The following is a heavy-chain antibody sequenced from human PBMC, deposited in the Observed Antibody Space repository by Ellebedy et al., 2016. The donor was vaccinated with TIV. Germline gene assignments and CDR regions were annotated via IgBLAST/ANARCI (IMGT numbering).Heavy chain of an antibody. Sequence: GESLKISCAASGFSFSGYYMNWVRQAPGKGLEWVSYISSSSSTRYYADSVKGRFTISRDNAKNSLYLQMNSLRDEDTAVYYCARVGSSSLLSYYGMDVWGQGTTVTVSS. V-gene: IGHV3-48*02. CDR1: GFSFSGYY. CDR2: ISSSSSTR. D-gene: IGHD6-6*01. CDR3: ARVGSSSLLSYYGMDV. J-gene: IGHJ6*02.